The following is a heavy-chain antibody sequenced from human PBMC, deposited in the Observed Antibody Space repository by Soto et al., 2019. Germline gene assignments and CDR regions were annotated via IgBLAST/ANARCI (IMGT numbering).Heavy chain of an antibody. CDR3: AKAKGSFDHPGPDK. CDR2: FGVDYVT. Sequence: EVQLLESGGGLRQPGGSLRLSCATSGFRFSNYAMSWVRQTPGKGLEWVSGFGVDYVTYYADSVRGRFPISRDHSKNTLYLQMNSRTAEDTALYYFAKAKGSFDHPGPDKWGQGTLVTVSS. V-gene: IGHV3-23*01. D-gene: IGHD3-10*01. J-gene: IGHJ4*02. CDR1: GFRFSNYA.